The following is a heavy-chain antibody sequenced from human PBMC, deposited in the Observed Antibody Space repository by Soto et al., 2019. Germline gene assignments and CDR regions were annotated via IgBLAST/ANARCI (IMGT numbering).Heavy chain of an antibody. Sequence: QVQLQESGPGLVKPSETLSLTCTVSGGSISSYYWSWIRQPPGQGLEWIGYIYYSGSTNYNPSLKSRVTISVDTSKNQFSLKLSSVTAADTAVYYCARDSRGYSYGYGAFDIWGQGTMVTVSS. CDR1: GGSISSYY. V-gene: IGHV4-59*01. CDR3: ARDSRGYSYGYGAFDI. J-gene: IGHJ3*02. CDR2: IYYSGST. D-gene: IGHD5-18*01.